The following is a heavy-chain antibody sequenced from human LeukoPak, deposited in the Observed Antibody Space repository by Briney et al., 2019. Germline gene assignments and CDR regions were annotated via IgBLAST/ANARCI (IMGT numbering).Heavy chain of an antibody. CDR2: ISGSGGST. J-gene: IGHJ4*02. CDR1: GFTFSSYA. V-gene: IGHV3-23*01. CDR3: ARVPSSGWTGGFDY. Sequence: PGGSLRLSCAASGFTFSSYAMSWVRQAPGKGLEWVSAISGSGGSTYYADSVKGRFTISRDNAKNSLYLQMNSLRAEDTAVYYCARVPSSGWTGGFDYWGQGTLVAVSS. D-gene: IGHD3/OR15-3a*01.